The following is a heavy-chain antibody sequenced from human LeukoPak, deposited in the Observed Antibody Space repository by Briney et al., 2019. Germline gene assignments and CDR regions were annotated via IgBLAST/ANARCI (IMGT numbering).Heavy chain of an antibody. D-gene: IGHD1-26*01. Sequence: GGSLRLSCSASGFTLSRYAMHWVRQAPGKGREYVSGINDNGGRTHYGDSVKGRFSISRDNSKNALHLQMSTLRAEDTALYYCVKDVGGSYAFDYWGQGILVTVAS. J-gene: IGHJ4*02. CDR3: VKDVGGSYAFDY. CDR2: INDNGGRT. V-gene: IGHV3-64D*09. CDR1: GFTLSRYA.